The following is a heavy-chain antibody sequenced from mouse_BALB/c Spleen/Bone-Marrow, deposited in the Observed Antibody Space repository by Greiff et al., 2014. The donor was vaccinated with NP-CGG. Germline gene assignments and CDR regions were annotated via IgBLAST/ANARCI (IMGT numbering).Heavy chain of an antibody. V-gene: IGHV7-3*02. Sequence: VQLKESGGGLVQPGGSLRLSCATSGFTFTDYYMSWVRQPPGKALEWLGFIRTKANGHTTEYSASVKGRFTISRDNSQSILYLQMNTLRAEDSATYYCARDSLYYGSSYWHFDVWGAGTTVTVSS. CDR2: IRTKANGHTT. CDR3: ARDSLYYGSSYWHFDV. D-gene: IGHD1-1*01. CDR1: GFTFTDYY. J-gene: IGHJ1*01.